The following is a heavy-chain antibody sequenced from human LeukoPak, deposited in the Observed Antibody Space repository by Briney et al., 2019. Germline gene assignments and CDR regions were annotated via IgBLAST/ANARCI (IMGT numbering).Heavy chain of an antibody. V-gene: IGHV3-9*03. J-gene: IGHJ4*02. Sequence: GRSLRLSCAASGFTFDEYAMHWVRQAPGKGLEWVSGISWNSGSIGYADSVKGRFTISRDNAKNSLYLQMNSLRAEDMALYYCAKDRDDILTGFHFDYWGQGTLVTVSS. CDR3: AKDRDDILTGFHFDY. D-gene: IGHD3-9*01. CDR2: ISWNSGSI. CDR1: GFTFDEYA.